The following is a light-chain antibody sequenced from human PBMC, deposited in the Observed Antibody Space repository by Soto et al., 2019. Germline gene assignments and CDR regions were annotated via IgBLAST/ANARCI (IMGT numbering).Light chain of an antibody. CDR1: QDISVY. CDR2: SAS. J-gene: IGKJ5*01. Sequence: DIQMTQSPSSLSASVGDRVTITCRASQDISVYLAWYQQKPGKVPKLLIYSASTLQAGVPSRFSGSGSGTDFTLTISTLQPEYVATYFFQKFNTAPLTFGQGTRLEMK. CDR3: QKFNTAPLT. V-gene: IGKV1-27*01.